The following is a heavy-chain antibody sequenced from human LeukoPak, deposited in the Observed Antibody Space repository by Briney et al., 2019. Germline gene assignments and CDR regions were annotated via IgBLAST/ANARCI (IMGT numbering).Heavy chain of an antibody. CDR3: TTLGYHLDS. D-gene: IGHD3-22*01. CDR1: GFAFGTYE. Sequence: GGSLRLSCAASGFAFGTYEMNWVRQAPGKGLEWVAYFAGSDTTTYYADSVKGRFTISRDNARNSLYLQMDSLRAEDTALYYCTTLGYHLDSWGQGTLVTVSS. CDR2: FAGSDTTT. J-gene: IGHJ4*02. V-gene: IGHV3-48*03.